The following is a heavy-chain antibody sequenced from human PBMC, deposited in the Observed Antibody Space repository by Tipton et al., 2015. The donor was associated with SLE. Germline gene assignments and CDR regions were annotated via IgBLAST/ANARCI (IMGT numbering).Heavy chain of an antibody. CDR2: IYYSGST. D-gene: IGHD5-18*01. CDR1: AGSISSHY. CDR3: ARDLGYSYGTWFDP. V-gene: IGHV4-59*11. Sequence: TLSLTCTVSAGSISSHYWSWIRQPPGKGLEWIGYIYYSGSTNYNPSLKSRVTISVDTSKNQFSLNLSSVTAADTAVYYCARDLGYSYGTWFDPWGQGTLVTVSS. J-gene: IGHJ5*02.